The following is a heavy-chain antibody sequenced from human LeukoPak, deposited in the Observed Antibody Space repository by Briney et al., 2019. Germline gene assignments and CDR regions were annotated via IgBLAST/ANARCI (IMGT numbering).Heavy chain of an antibody. D-gene: IGHD1-1*01. CDR3: AKDRVGSGPTPPVQTGFDY. V-gene: IGHV3-23*01. J-gene: IGHJ4*02. Sequence: PGGSLRLSCAASGFTFSSYAMSWVRQAPGEGLEWVSAISGSGGSTYYADSVKGRFTISRDNSKNTLYLQMNSLRAEDTAVYYCAKDRVGSGPTPPVQTGFDYWGQGTLVTVSS. CDR2: ISGSGGST. CDR1: GFTFSSYA.